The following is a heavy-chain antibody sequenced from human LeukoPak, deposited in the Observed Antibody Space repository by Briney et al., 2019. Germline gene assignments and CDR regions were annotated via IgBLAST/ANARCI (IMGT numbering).Heavy chain of an antibody. V-gene: IGHV1-24*01. CDR1: GYTLTELS. CDR2: FDPEDGET. J-gene: IGHJ5*02. CDR3: ATMAAEGENWFDP. D-gene: IGHD6-13*01. Sequence: ASVEVSCKVSGYTLTELSMHWVRQAPGKGLEWMGGFDPEDGETIYAQKFQGRVTMTEDTSTDTAYMELSSLRSEDTAVYYCATMAAEGENWFDPWGQGTLVTVSS.